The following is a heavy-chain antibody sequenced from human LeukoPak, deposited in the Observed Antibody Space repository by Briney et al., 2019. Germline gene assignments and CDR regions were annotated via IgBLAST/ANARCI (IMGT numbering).Heavy chain of an antibody. CDR1: GFTFSSYS. D-gene: IGHD4-23*01. CDR2: ISSSSSYI. Sequence: PGGSLRLSCAASGFTFSSYSMNWVRQAPGKGLEWVSSISSSSSYIYYADSVKGRFTISRDNAKNSLYLQMNSLRAEDTAVYYCARDDYGGLSLAYWGQGTLVTVSS. CDR3: ARDDYGGLSLAY. J-gene: IGHJ4*02. V-gene: IGHV3-21*01.